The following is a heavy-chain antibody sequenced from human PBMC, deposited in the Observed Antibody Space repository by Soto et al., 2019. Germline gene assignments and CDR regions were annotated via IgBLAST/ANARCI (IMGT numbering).Heavy chain of an antibody. CDR3: ARDKEVLLTNYGMAV. Sequence: GGSLRLSCTAPRFTFGSYWMHWVRQAPGKGLVWVSDINVDGTETWYADSVKGRLTISRDNDKKTLYLHMTGLRVDDTGVYYCARDKEVLLTNYGMAVWGQGTTVPVSS. V-gene: IGHV3-74*01. CDR2: INVDGTET. J-gene: IGHJ6*02. CDR1: RFTFGSYW.